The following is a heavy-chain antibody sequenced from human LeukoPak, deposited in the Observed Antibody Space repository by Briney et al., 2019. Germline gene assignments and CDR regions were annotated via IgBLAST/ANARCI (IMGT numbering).Heavy chain of an antibody. CDR3: ARDTFYIAAAGTGSDY. V-gene: IGHV3-11*04. CDR1: GFTFSDYY. J-gene: IGHJ4*02. D-gene: IGHD6-13*01. CDR2: VSSGSSTI. Sequence: GGSLRLSCAASGFTFSDYYMSWIRQAPGKALEWVSYVSSGSSTIYYADSVKGRFTVSRDNAKNSLYLQMNSLRAEDTAVYYCARDTFYIAAAGTGSDYWGQGTLVTVSS.